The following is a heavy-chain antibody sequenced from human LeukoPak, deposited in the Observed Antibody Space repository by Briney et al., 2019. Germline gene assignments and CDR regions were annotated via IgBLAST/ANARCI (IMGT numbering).Heavy chain of an antibody. CDR2: ISYDGSNK. Sequence: GRSLRLSCAASGFTFSSYAMHWVRQAPGKGLEWVAVISYDGSNKYYADSVKGRFTISRDDSKNTLFLQMTSPRAEDTAVYYCAKKTPGTHPFDSWGQGTLVTVSP. D-gene: IGHD6-13*01. V-gene: IGHV3-30*04. J-gene: IGHJ4*02. CDR3: AKKTPGTHPFDS. CDR1: GFTFSSYA.